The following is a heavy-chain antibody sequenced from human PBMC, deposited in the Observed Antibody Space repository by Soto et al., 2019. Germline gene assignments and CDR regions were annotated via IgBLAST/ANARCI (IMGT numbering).Heavy chain of an antibody. Sequence: QVQLQESGPGLVKPSETLSLTCTVSGGSVNSGSYYWSWIRQPPGKGLEWIGYIHYSGNTNYNPSLQSRVTISVDTSKNQFSLKLSSVTAADTAEYYCAAGSPTTYCGQGTLVTVSS. CDR1: GGSVNSGSYY. D-gene: IGHD1-26*01. CDR3: AAGSPTTY. J-gene: IGHJ4*02. CDR2: IHYSGNT. V-gene: IGHV4-61*01.